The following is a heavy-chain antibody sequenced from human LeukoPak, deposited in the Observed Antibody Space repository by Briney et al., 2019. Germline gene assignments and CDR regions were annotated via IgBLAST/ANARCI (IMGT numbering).Heavy chain of an antibody. V-gene: IGHV3-23*01. CDR3: AKDRPNYHESNGHYYRPNGDY. CDR1: GFTFNIYA. J-gene: IGHJ4*02. CDR2: ITRSGAGT. Sequence: GGSLRLSCAASGFTFNIYAMSWVRQAPGKGLEWVSSITRSGAGTFYADSVKDRFTISRDNSKNTLYLQMSRLRAEDTAVYYCAKDRPNYHESNGHYYRPNGDYWGQGTLVTVSS. D-gene: IGHD3-22*01.